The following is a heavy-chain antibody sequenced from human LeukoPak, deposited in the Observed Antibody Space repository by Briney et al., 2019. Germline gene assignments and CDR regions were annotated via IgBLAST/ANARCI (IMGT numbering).Heavy chain of an antibody. Sequence: PGGSLRLSCAASGFTFSNYAMTWVRQAPGKGLEWVSGISDSGGSTYYADSVKGRFTISRDNSKNTLYLQMNIPRAEDTAVYYFAKSLSGGVYYCEYWGQGTRVTVSS. J-gene: IGHJ4*02. V-gene: IGHV3-23*01. CDR3: AKSLSGGVYYCEY. CDR2: ISDSGGST. D-gene: IGHD3-10*01. CDR1: GFTFSNYA.